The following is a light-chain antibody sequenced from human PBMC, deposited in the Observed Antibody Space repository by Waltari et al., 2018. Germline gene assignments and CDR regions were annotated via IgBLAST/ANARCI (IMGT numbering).Light chain of an antibody. CDR1: QSVSSN. CDR3: QQYNNWPWGT. Sequence: EIVMTQSPATLSVSPGERATLSCRASQSVSSNLAWYQQKPGQAPRLLIYGASTRATGIPARFSGSVSGTEFTLTISSLQSEDFAVYYCQQYNNWPWGTFGQGTKVEIK. V-gene: IGKV3-15*01. J-gene: IGKJ1*01. CDR2: GAS.